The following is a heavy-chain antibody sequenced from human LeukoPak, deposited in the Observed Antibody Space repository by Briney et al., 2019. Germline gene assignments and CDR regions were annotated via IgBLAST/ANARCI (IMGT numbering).Heavy chain of an antibody. V-gene: IGHV3-9*01. CDR1: GFSFDDYA. CDR2: ISWNSGSE. J-gene: IGHJ6*02. Sequence: PGRSLRLSCAASGFSFDDYAMHWLRQAPGKGLQWVSGISWNSGSEGYADSVKGRFTISRDNAKNSLYLQMNSLRAEDTALYHCARNNGMDVWGQGTTVIVSS. CDR3: ARNNGMDV.